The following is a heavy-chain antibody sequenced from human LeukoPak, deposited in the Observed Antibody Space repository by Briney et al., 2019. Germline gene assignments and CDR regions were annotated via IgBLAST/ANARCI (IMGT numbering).Heavy chain of an antibody. Sequence: KPSETLSLTCTVSGGSISSSSYYWGWIRQPPGKGLEWIGSIYYSGSTNYTPSLKSRVTISVDTSKNQFSLKLSSVTAADTAVYYCARDMWFGELDAYGMDVWGQGTTVTVSS. D-gene: IGHD3-10*01. CDR3: ARDMWFGELDAYGMDV. CDR2: IYYSGST. J-gene: IGHJ6*02. CDR1: GGSISSSSYY. V-gene: IGHV4-39*07.